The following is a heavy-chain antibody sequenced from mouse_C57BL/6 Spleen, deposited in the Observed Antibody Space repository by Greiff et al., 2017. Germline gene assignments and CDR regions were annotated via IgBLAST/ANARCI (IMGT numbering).Heavy chain of an antibody. CDR2: ISSGGSYT. D-gene: IGHD1-1*01. V-gene: IGHV5-6*02. CDR3: ARHPYYYGSSYDYAMDY. J-gene: IGHJ4*01. Sequence: EVKLVESGGDLVKPGGSLKLSCAASGFTFSSYGMSWVRQTPDKRLEWVATISSGGSYTYYPDSVKGRFTISRDNAKNTVYLQMSSLKSEDTAMYYCARHPYYYGSSYDYAMDYWGQGTSVTVSS. CDR1: GFTFSSYG.